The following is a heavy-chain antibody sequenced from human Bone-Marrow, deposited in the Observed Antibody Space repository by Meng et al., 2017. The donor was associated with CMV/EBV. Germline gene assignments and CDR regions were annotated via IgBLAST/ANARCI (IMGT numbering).Heavy chain of an antibody. CDR2: ISSSGSTI. CDR1: GFTFSDYY. D-gene: IGHD7-27*01. V-gene: IGHV3-11*01. J-gene: IGHJ4*02. Sequence: GESLKISCAASGFTFSDYYMSWIRQAPGKGLEWVSYISSSGSTIYYADSVKGRFTISRDNAKNSLYLQMNSLRAEDTAVYYCARDWKNWGTDFDYWGQGTLVPVSS. CDR3: ARDWKNWGTDFDY.